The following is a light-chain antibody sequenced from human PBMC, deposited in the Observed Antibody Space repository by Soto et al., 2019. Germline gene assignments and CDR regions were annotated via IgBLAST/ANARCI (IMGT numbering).Light chain of an antibody. J-gene: IGKJ4*01. Sequence: DIQMTQSPSSLSASVGDRVTITCQASHDITNYLKWYQQKPGKGPRLLIYGASNLETVVPSRFSGSGFGTDFSFTISRLQPEDFATYYCQQYDSLPTFGGGTKVELK. CDR1: HDITNY. V-gene: IGKV1-33*01. CDR2: GAS. CDR3: QQYDSLPT.